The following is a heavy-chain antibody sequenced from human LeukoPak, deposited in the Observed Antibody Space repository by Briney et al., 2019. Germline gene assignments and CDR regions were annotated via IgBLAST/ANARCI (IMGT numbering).Heavy chain of an antibody. J-gene: IGHJ2*01. CDR1: GGSISSYY. CDR3: ARVVPAAMYWYFDL. D-gene: IGHD2-2*01. Sequence: SETLPLTCTVSGGSISSYYWSWIRQPAGKGLEWIGRIYTSGSTNYNPSLKSRVTMSVDTSKSQFSLKLSSVTAADTAVYYCARVVPAAMYWYFDLWGRGTLVTVSS. V-gene: IGHV4-4*07. CDR2: IYTSGST.